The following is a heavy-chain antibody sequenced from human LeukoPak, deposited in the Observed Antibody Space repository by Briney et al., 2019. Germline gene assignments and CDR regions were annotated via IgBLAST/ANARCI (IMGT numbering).Heavy chain of an antibody. CDR2: IYTSGSTINNPSLKNT. D-gene: IGHD6-13*01. Sequence: SETLSLTCTVSGDSISSGSYYWTWIRQPAGKGLEWIGRIYTSGSTINNPSLKNTNYNPSLKSRLTMSVDRPKNQFSLKLSSVTAADTAVYYCARGLRGSQQLVPFWYYYYYMDVWGKGTTVTISS. CDR1: GDSISSGSYY. CDR3: ARGLRGSQQLVPFWYYYYYMDV. V-gene: IGHV4-61*02. J-gene: IGHJ6*03.